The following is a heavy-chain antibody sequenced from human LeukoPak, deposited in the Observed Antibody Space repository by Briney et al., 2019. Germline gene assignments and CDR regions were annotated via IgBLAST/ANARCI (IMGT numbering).Heavy chain of an antibody. J-gene: IGHJ4*02. V-gene: IGHV4-39*01. Sequence: SETLSLTCTVSGGSTSTTNYYWGWIRQPPGKGLEWIGSIYYSGNTYYNASLKSRVTISVDTSKNQFSLKLSSVTAADTAVYYCAAHGDYGSGSYYAPFDYWGQGTLVTVSS. CDR2: IYYSGNT. CDR1: GGSTSTTNYY. D-gene: IGHD3-10*01. CDR3: AAHGDYGSGSYYAPFDY.